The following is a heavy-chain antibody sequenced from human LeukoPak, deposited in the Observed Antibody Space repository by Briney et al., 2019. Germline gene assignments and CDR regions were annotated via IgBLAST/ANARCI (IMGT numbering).Heavy chain of an antibody. D-gene: IGHD4-11*01. CDR2: ISGSGAST. J-gene: IGHJ4*02. CDR3: ARARAPATTPEY. CDR1: GFTFSTYA. Sequence: GGSLRLSCAASGFTFSTYAMTWVRQAPGKGPEWVSAISGSGASTYYIDSVKGRFTVSRDNSKNTLYLQMNSLRAEDAAVYYCARARAPATTPEYWGQGNLVTVSS. V-gene: IGHV3-23*01.